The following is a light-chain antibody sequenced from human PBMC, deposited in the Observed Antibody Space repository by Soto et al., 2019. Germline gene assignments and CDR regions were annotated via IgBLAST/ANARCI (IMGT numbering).Light chain of an antibody. V-gene: IGKV4-1*01. J-gene: IGKJ4*01. CDR2: WAS. Sequence: DIVMTQSPDSLAVSLGERATINCKSSQSVLYSSNNKNYLAWFQQKPGQPPKLLIYWASTRESGVPDRFSGSGSGRYFTLTISGLQAEDVAVYYCPQSLSRVSFGGGTKVEIK. CDR3: PQSLSRVS. CDR1: QSVLYSSNNKNY.